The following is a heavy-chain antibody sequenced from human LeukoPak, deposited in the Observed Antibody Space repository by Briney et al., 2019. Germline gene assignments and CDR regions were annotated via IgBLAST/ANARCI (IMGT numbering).Heavy chain of an antibody. Sequence: SETLSLTCTVSGYSISSGYYWAWIRQPPGKGPEWIGSISHSGSTYDNASLKSRVTMSVDTSKNQFSLNLSSVTAAGTAVYYCARTDLLYSSWFDPWGQGTLVTVSS. J-gene: IGHJ5*02. CDR2: ISHSGST. CDR1: GYSISSGYY. V-gene: IGHV4-38-2*02. D-gene: IGHD3-10*02. CDR3: ARTDLLYSSWFDP.